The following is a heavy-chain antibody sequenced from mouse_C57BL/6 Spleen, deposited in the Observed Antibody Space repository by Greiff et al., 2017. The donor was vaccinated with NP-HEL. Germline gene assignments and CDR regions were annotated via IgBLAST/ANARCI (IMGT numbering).Heavy chain of an antibody. CDR3: ARDYGSSFAAY. Sequence: VKLLESGAELMKPGASVKLSCKATGYTFTGYWIEWVKQRPGHGLEWIGEILPGIGSTNYNEKFKGKATFTADTSSNTAYMQLSSLTTEDSAIYYCARDYGSSFAAYWGQGTLVTVSA. D-gene: IGHD1-1*01. CDR1: GYTFTGYW. CDR2: ILPGIGST. V-gene: IGHV1-9*01. J-gene: IGHJ3*01.